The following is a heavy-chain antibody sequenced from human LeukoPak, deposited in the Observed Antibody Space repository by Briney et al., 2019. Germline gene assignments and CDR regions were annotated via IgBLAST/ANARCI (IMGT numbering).Heavy chain of an antibody. CDR2: INSDVSST. V-gene: IGHV3-74*01. Sequence: PGGSLRLSCAASGFTFSSYWMHWVRQAPGKGLVWVSRINSDVSSTSYADSVKGRFTISRDNARNTLYLQMNSLRAEDTAVYYCARGLLFICMDVWGKGTTITISS. J-gene: IGHJ6*03. CDR3: ARGLLFICMDV. D-gene: IGHD2-2*01. CDR1: GFTFSSYW.